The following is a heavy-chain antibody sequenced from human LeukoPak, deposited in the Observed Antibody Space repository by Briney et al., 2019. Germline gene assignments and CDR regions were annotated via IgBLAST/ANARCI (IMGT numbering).Heavy chain of an antibody. D-gene: IGHD3-22*01. CDR3: ARDLIQRYYDSRDDY. J-gene: IGHJ4*02. CDR2: INPSGGST. V-gene: IGHV1-46*01. Sequence: ASVKVSCKASGYTFTSYYMHWVRQAPGQGLEWMGIINPSGGSTSYAQTFQGRATMTWDTSTSTVYMELSSLRSEDTAVYYCARDLIQRYYDSRDDYWGQGTLVTVSS. CDR1: GYTFTSYY.